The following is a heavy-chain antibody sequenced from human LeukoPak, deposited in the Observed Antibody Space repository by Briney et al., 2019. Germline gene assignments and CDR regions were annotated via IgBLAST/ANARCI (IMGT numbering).Heavy chain of an antibody. CDR3: ARDYNS. Sequence: PGGSLRLSCAASGFTFSSYSMNWARQAPGKGLEWVSYISPSGTVIYYGDSVKGRFTISRDNAKKSLFLQMNSLRAEDTAVYYCARDYNSWGQGTLVTVSS. J-gene: IGHJ4*02. D-gene: IGHD3-10*01. V-gene: IGHV3-48*04. CDR2: ISPSGTVI. CDR1: GFTFSSYS.